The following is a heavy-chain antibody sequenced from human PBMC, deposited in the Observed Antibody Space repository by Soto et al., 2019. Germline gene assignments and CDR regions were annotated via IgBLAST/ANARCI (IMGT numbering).Heavy chain of an antibody. J-gene: IGHJ6*02. CDR2: INPKSGDT. CDR3: ARSSGGYSYNGMDV. V-gene: IGHV1-2*02. Sequence: QEQLVQSGAEVKQPGASVKVSCKASGYTFTGYYIHWVRQAPGQGLEWMGWINPKSGDTMYAQKFQGRVTVTRDTSISTAYMELSRLRADDTAVYYCARSSGGYSYNGMDVWGQGTTVTVSS. D-gene: IGHD1-26*01. CDR1: GYTFTGYY.